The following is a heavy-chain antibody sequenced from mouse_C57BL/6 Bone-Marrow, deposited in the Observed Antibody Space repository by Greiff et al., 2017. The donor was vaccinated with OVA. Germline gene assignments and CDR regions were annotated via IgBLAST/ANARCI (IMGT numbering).Heavy chain of an antibody. CDR2: IYPGDGDT. V-gene: IGHV1-80*01. Sequence: QVQLKESGAELVKPGASVKISCKASGYAFSSYWMNWVKQRPGKGLEWIGQIYPGDGDTNYNGKFKGKDTLTADKSSSTAYMLPSTLTSADSAVYFCSREDYGIYGYYFDYWGQGTTLTVSS. CDR3: SREDYGIYGYYFDY. CDR1: GYAFSSYW. J-gene: IGHJ2*01. D-gene: IGHD2-1*01.